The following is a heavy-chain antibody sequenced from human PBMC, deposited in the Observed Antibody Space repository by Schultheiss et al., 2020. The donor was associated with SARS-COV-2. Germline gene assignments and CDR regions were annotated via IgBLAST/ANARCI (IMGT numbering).Heavy chain of an antibody. V-gene: IGHV3-23*01. CDR2: ISGSGGST. D-gene: IGHD3/OR15-3a*01. J-gene: IGHJ5*02. CDR1: GFTFSSYS. CDR3: ARGGRQNWFDP. Sequence: GGSLRLSCAASGFTFSSYSMNWVRQAPGKGLEWVSAISGSGGSTYYADSVKGRFTISRDNSKNTLYLQMNSLRAEDTAVYYCARGGRQNWFDPWGQGTLVTVSS.